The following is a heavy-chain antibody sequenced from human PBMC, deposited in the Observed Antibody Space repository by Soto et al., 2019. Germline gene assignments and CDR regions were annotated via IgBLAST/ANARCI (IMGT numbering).Heavy chain of an antibody. CDR1: GPAMRSKDYY. V-gene: IGHV4-30-4*02. D-gene: IGHD2-21*02. CDR3: VRTARQGAVAPHWFDR. Sequence: SDSLAPTCATSGPAMRSKDYYRSGMRQGAGKGLEWIGYVYYTGSTYYNPSLMSRLTISVDTSKNQFSLKLTSVTAAETAVYYCVRTARQGAVAPHWFDRWGQGTQVTVSS. J-gene: IGHJ5*02. CDR2: VYYTGST.